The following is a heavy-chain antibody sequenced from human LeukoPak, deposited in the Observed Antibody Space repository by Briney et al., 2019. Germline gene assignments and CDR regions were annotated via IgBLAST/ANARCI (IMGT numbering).Heavy chain of an antibody. CDR3: ARGLGYCSSTSCYRYFDY. D-gene: IGHD2-2*01. Sequence: PGGSLRLSCAASGFTFSSYSMNWVRQAPGKGLEWVSSISSSSRYVYYADSVKGRFTISRDNAKNSLYLQMNSLGAEDTAVYYCARGLGYCSSTSCYRYFDYWGQGTLVTVSS. CDR1: GFTFSSYS. CDR2: ISSSSRYV. J-gene: IGHJ4*02. V-gene: IGHV3-21*01.